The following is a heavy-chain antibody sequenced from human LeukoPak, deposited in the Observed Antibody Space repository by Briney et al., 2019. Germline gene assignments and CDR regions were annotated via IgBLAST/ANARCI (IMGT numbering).Heavy chain of an antibody. CDR1: GYTFTSHD. Sequence: ASVKVSCKASGYTFTSHDINWVRQATGQGLEWMGWMNPNSGNTGYAQKFQGRVTMTRNTSISTAYMELSSLRSEDTAVYYCARGRYQLLPYFDYWGQGTLVTVSS. CDR2: MNPNSGNT. CDR3: ARGRYQLLPYFDY. J-gene: IGHJ4*02. V-gene: IGHV1-8*02. D-gene: IGHD2-2*01.